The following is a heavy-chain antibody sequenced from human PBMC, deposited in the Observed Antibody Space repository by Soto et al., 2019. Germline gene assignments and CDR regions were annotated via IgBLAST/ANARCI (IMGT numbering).Heavy chain of an antibody. CDR3: ARPGSLDGNYFDY. J-gene: IGHJ4*02. CDR2: IYYSGST. D-gene: IGHD3-10*01. CDR1: GGSISSSSYY. V-gene: IGHV4-39*01. Sequence: SETLSLTCTVSGGSISSSSYYWGWIRQPPGKGLEWIGSIYYSGSTYYNPSLKSRVAISVDTSKNQFSLKLSSVTAADTAVYYCARPGSLDGNYFDYWGQGTLVTVSS.